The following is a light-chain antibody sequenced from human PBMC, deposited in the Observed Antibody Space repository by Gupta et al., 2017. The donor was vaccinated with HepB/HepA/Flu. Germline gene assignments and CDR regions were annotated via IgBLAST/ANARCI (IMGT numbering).Light chain of an antibody. CDR3: AAWDDTLNGRYV. CDR2: GNN. V-gene: IGLV1-44*01. J-gene: IGLJ1*01. Sequence: QSVLTQPPSASGTPGQWVTISCSGSSSNIGSNPVNWYQQLPGTAPNLLIFGNNQRPSGVPDRFSGSTSGTSASLAIRGLQSDDEADYYCAAWDDTLNGRYVFGTGTKVTVL. CDR1: SSNIGSNP.